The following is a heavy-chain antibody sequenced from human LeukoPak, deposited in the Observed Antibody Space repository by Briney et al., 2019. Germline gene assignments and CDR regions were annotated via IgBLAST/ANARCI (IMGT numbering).Heavy chain of an antibody. J-gene: IGHJ4*02. CDR2: IYYSGST. CDR1: GGSISSGGYY. V-gene: IGHV4-39*01. CDR3: ARQLAAAGEIDY. Sequence: ASETLSLTCTVSGGSISSGGYYWSWIRQPPGKGLEWIGSIYYSGSTYYNPSLKSRVTISVDTSKDQFSLKLSSVTAADTAVYYCARQLAAAGEIDYWGQGTLVTVSS. D-gene: IGHD6-13*01.